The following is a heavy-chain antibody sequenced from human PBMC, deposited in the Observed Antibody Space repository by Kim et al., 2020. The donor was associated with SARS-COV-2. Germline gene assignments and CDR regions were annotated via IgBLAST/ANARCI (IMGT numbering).Heavy chain of an antibody. V-gene: IGHV3-30*01. CDR3: AGGEDYYYGMDV. J-gene: IGHJ6*02. D-gene: IGHD3-10*01. Sequence: YYADSVKGRFTISRDNSKNTLYLQMNSLRAEDTAVYYCAGGEDYYYGMDVWGQGTTVTVSS.